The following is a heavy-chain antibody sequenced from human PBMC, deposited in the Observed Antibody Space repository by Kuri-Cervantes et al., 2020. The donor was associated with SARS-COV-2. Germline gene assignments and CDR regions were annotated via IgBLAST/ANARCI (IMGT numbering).Heavy chain of an antibody. CDR1: GGAISSSSYY. J-gene: IGHJ3*02. CDR2: IYYSGST. D-gene: IGHD2-2*01. Sequence: AETLSLTCTLAGGAISSSSYYWGWIRQPPGKGLEWIGSIYYSGSTYYNPSLKSRVTISVDTSKNQFSLKLSSVTAADTAVYYCARRHIVVVPAASLPSDAFDIWGQGTMVTVSS. V-gene: IGHV4-39*07. CDR3: ARRHIVVVPAASLPSDAFDI.